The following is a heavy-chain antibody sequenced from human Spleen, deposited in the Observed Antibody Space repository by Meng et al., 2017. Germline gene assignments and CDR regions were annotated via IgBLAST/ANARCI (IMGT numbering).Heavy chain of an antibody. V-gene: IGHV3-20*04. Sequence: GESLKISCAASGFTFDNYAMSWVRQAPGKGLECVSHINWNGATTAYADSVKGRFTISRDNAKNSLYLQMNSLRAEDTAVYYCARDADWVIFDHWGQGALVTVSS. CDR3: ARDADWVIFDH. CDR2: INWNGATT. D-gene: IGHD3-9*01. J-gene: IGHJ4*02. CDR1: GFTFDNYA.